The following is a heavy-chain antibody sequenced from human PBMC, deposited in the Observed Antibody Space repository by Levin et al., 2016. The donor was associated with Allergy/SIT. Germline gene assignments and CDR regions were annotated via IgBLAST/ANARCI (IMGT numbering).Heavy chain of an antibody. D-gene: IGHD5-12*01. V-gene: IGHV3-48*03. CDR2: ISSSGSTI. CDR1: GFTFSSYE. Sequence: GESLKISCAASGFTFSSYEMNWVRQAPGKGLEWVSYISSSGSTIYYADSVKGRFTISRDNAKNSLYLQMNSLRAEDTAVYYCARDRSGYDYGNFGYGMDVWGQGTTVTVSS. CDR3: ARDRSGYDYGNFGYGMDV. J-gene: IGHJ6*02.